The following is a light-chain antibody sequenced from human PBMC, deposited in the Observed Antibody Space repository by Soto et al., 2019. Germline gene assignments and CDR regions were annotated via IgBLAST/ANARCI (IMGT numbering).Light chain of an antibody. CDR3: QQYYSYPPT. Sequence: AIRMTQSPSSLSASTGDRVTITCRASQGIISYLAWYQQKPGKAPKLLIYAASTLQSGVPSRFSGSGSGTDFTLTVSCLQSEDVAAYYCQQYYSYPPTFGGGTKVEIK. CDR1: QGIISY. V-gene: IGKV1-8*01. CDR2: AAS. J-gene: IGKJ4*02.